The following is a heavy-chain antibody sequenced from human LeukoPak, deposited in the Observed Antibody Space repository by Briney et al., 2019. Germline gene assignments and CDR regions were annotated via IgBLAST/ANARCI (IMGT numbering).Heavy chain of an antibody. D-gene: IGHD5-18*01. CDR3: ARGGADTGMVKVSRYFDY. J-gene: IGHJ4*02. CDR1: GGSFSGYY. V-gene: IGHV4-34*01. CDR2: INHSGST. Sequence: SETLSLTCAVYGGSFSGYYWSWIRQPPGKGLEWIGEINHSGSTNYNPSLKSRVTISVDTSKNQFSLKLRSVTAADTAVYYCARGGADTGMVKVSRYFDYWAQGTLVIVSS.